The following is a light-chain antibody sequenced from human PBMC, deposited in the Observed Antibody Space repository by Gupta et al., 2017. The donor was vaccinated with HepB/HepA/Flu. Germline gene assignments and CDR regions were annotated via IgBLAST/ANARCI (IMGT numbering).Light chain of an antibody. CDR3: QQYNHGPPWT. V-gene: IGKV3-15*01. CDR2: GAT. CDR1: QSVGSD. Sequence: TVMTQSPGTLSVSPGGTATLSCRASQSVGSDLAWFQQRPGQAPRLLIYGATIRATGIPARFSGSGSGTEFTLTIRSLQSGDFGVYYCQQYNHGPPWTFGQGTKVEIK. J-gene: IGKJ1*01.